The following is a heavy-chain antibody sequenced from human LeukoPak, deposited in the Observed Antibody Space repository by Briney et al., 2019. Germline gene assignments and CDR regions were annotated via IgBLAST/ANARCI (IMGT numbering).Heavy chain of an antibody. CDR2: INGDGSST. V-gene: IGHV3-74*01. CDR1: GLSFTTYW. D-gene: IGHD4-17*01. Sequence: GGSLILSCAASGLSFTTYWMPWVRQAPGERLVCVSRINGDGSSTNYADSVKGRFTISRDNAKNTLYLQMNSLRAEDTAVYYCARGGSYYGDFYYWGQGTLVTVSS. CDR3: ARGGSYYGDFYY. J-gene: IGHJ4*02.